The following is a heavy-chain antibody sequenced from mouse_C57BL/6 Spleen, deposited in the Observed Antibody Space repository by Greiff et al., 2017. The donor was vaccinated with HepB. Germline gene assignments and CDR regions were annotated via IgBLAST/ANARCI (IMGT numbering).Heavy chain of an antibody. J-gene: IGHJ3*01. CDR1: GYTFTDYY. V-gene: IGHV1-26*01. CDR2: INPNNGGT. D-gene: IGHD1-1*01. CDR3: APAYGSSLFAY. Sequence: VHVKQSGPELVKPGASVKISCKASGYTFTDYYMNWVKQSHGKSLEWIGDINPNNGGTSYNQKFKGKATLTVDKSSSTAYMELRSLTSEDSAVYYCAPAYGSSLFAYWGQGTLVTVSA.